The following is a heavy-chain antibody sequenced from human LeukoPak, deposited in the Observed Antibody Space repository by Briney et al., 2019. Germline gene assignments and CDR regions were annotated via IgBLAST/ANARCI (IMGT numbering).Heavy chain of an antibody. D-gene: IGHD1-26*01. CDR3: AKDLISNIVGATYYFDY. CDR1: GFTFSSYG. V-gene: IGHV3-30*02. Sequence: PGGSLRLSCAASGFTFSSYGMHWVRQAPGRGLEWVAFIRYDGSNKYYADSVKGRFTISRDNSKNTLYLQMNSLRAEDTAVYYCAKDLISNIVGATYYFDYWGQGTLVTVSS. J-gene: IGHJ4*02. CDR2: IRYDGSNK.